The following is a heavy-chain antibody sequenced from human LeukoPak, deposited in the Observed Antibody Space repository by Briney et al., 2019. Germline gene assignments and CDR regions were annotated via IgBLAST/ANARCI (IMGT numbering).Heavy chain of an antibody. J-gene: IGHJ4*02. D-gene: IGHD3-22*01. CDR3: ARRCDTSSYYTYYFDY. CDR2: INPNSGGT. CDR1: GYTFTGYY. Sequence: ASVKVSCKASGYTFTGYYMHWVRQAPGQGLEWMGWINPNSGGTNYAQKFQGRVTMTRDTSISTAYMELSRLRSDDTAVYFCARRCDTSSYYTYYFDYWGQGTLVTVSS. V-gene: IGHV1-2*02.